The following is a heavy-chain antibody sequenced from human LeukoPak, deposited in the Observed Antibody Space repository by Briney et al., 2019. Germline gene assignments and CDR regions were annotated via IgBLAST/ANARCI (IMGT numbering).Heavy chain of an antibody. CDR3: ARESAIPGVFDY. CDR2: IIPILGIA. CDR1: GGTLSSYT. D-gene: IGHD2-2*02. J-gene: IGHJ4*02. V-gene: IGHV1-69*04. Sequence: SVKVSCKASGGTLSSYTISWVRQAPGQGLEWMGRIIPILGIANYAQKFQGRVTITADKSTSTAYMERSSLRSEDTAVYYCARESAIPGVFDYWGQGTLVTVSS.